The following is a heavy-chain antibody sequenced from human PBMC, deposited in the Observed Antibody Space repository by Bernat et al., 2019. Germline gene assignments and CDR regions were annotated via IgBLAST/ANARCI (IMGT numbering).Heavy chain of an antibody. CDR3: ARFIVGATYYFDY. D-gene: IGHD1-26*01. CDR1: GYTFTSYG. J-gene: IGHJ4*02. V-gene: IGHV1-18*01. Sequence: QVQLVQSGAEVKKPGASVKVSCKASGYTFTSYGISWVRQAPGQGLEWMGWVSAYNGNTNYAQKLQGRVTMTPDTSTSTACMELRSLRSDDEAVYYCARFIVGATYYFDYWGQGTLVTVSS. CDR2: VSAYNGNT.